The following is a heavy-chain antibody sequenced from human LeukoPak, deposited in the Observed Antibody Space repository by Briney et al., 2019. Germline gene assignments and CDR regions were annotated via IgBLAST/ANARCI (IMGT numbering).Heavy chain of an antibody. V-gene: IGHV3-23*01. CDR3: AKYGSQTSPFYLDY. CDR1: GFTFSNYA. Sequence: GGSLRLPCAASGFTFSNYAMSWVRQAPGKGLEWVSSTSGSETGTYYAGSVKGRFAISRDNSRHTLYLQMNSLRAEDTALYFCAKYGSQTSPFYLDYWGQGTLVTVSS. J-gene: IGHJ4*02. CDR2: TSGSETGT. D-gene: IGHD3-10*01.